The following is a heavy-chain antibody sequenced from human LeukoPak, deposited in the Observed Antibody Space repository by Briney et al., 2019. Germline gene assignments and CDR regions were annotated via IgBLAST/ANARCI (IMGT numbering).Heavy chain of an antibody. D-gene: IGHD3-3*01. J-gene: IGHJ6*03. CDR1: GGSFSGYS. CDR3: ARDFRSYDFWSGYWSYYYYMDV. Sequence: SETLSLTCAVYGGSFSGYSWTWIRQPPGKGLEWIGEMSHSGYPNYNPSLKSRVTTSVDTSKNQFSLKLSSVTAADTAVYYCARDFRSYDFWSGYWSYYYYMDVWGKGTTVTVSS. V-gene: IGHV4-34*01. CDR2: MSHSGYP.